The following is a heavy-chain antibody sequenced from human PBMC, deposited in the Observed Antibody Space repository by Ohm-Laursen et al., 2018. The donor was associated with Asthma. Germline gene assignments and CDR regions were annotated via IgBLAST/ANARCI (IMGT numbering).Heavy chain of an antibody. D-gene: IGHD1-26*01. CDR2: ISTASSFI. Sequence: GSLRLSCSASGYTFSRYSIHWVRQIPGKGLEWVASISTASSFIYYADSVRGRFTTSRDNARNSVYLQMNSLRAEDTALYYCARIGPEWELPGREYSLHHWGERTLVTVSS. CDR3: ARIGPEWELPGREYSLHH. CDR1: GYTFSRYS. V-gene: IGHV3-21*01. J-gene: IGHJ1*01.